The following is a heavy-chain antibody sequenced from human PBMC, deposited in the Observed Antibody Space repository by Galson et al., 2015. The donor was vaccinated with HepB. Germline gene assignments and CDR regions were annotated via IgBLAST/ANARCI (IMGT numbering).Heavy chain of an antibody. J-gene: IGHJ6*02. Sequence: SLRLSCAASGFTFSSYSMNWVRQAPGKGLEWVSSISSRSNYIYYADSVKGRFTISRDNSKNSLYLQLNSLRAEDTAVYYCARCNNYDILTCYYANNYYGMDVWGQGTTVTVS. V-gene: IGHV3-21*01. CDR2: ISSRSNYI. CDR3: ARCNNYDILTCYYANNYYGMDV. CDR1: GFTFSSYS. D-gene: IGHD3-9*01.